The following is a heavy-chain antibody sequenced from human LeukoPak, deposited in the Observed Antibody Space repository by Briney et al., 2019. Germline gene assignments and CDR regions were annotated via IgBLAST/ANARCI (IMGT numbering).Heavy chain of an antibody. D-gene: IGHD5-18*01. J-gene: IGHJ4*02. CDR3: ARQYISGQWYFDY. CDR2: ISSDGSYK. Sequence: GGSLRLSCAASGFTFSSYEMNWVRQAPGKGLEWVAVISSDGSYKYYADSVKGRFTISRDNSKNTLYLQMNSLIPEDTAVYYCARQYISGQWYFDYWGRGTLVTVSS. V-gene: IGHV3-30*04. CDR1: GFTFSSYE.